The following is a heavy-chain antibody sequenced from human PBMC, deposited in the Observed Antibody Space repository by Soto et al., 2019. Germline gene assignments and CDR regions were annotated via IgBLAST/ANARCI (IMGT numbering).Heavy chain of an antibody. D-gene: IGHD7-27*01. CDR1: GGSVSSSSYY. CDR3: ARSGDRDADYYYGMDV. V-gene: IGHV4-39*01. CDR2: IYYSGST. Sequence: WETLSLTCTVSGGSVSSSSYYWGWIRQPPGKGLEWIGSIYYSGSTYYNPSLKSRVTISVDTSKNQFSLKLSSVTAADTAVYYCARSGDRDADYYYGMDVWGQGTTVTVSS. J-gene: IGHJ6*02.